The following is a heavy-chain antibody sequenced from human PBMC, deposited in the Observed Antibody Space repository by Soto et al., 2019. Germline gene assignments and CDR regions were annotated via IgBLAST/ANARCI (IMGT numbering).Heavy chain of an antibody. Sequence: QVQFVQSGAEVKKPGASVKVSCKASGYTFTSYAMHWVRQAPGQRLEWMGWINAGNGNTKYSQKFQGRVTITRDTSASKAYMELSSLRSENTAVYYCARGLNGYLHYFDYWGQGTPVTVSS. CDR2: INAGNGNT. CDR1: GYTFTSYA. J-gene: IGHJ4*02. D-gene: IGHD5-18*01. CDR3: ARGLNGYLHYFDY. V-gene: IGHV1-3*01.